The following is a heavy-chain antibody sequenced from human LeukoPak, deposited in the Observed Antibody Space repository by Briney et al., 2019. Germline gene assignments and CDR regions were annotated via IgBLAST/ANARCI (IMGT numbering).Heavy chain of an antibody. CDR1: GGSISSYY. CDR3: ARSGYCSGGSCYWFDP. J-gene: IGHJ5*02. V-gene: IGHV4-59*08. CDR2: IYYSGST. D-gene: IGHD2-15*01. Sequence: SETLSLTCSVSGGSISSYYWSWIRQPPGKGLEWIGYIYYSGSTNYNPSLKSRVTISVDTSKNQFSLKLSSVTAADTAVYYCARSGYCSGGSCYWFDPWGQGTLVTVSS.